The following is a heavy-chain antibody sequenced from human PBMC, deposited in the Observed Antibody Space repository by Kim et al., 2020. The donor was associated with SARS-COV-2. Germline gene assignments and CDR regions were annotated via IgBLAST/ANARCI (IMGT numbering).Heavy chain of an antibody. CDR3: AREVTGWFDP. V-gene: IGHV4-59*12. D-gene: IGHD2-21*02. CDR2: GTT. J-gene: IGHJ5*02. Sequence: GTTHYHPALKSRVSISADTSKNQFSLNLTSVTAADTAVYYCAREVTGWFDPWGQGTLVTVSS.